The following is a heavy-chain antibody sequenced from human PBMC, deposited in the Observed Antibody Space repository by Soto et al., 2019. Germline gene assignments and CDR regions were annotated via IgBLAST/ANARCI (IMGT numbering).Heavy chain of an antibody. CDR1: GFSLSSGVG. V-gene: IGHV2-5*02. CDR3: ARRGVEAAGRGAKCFAP. D-gene: IGHD2-8*01. J-gene: IGHJ5*02. CDR2: IYWDDDK. Sequence: QITLKESGPTLVKPTQTLTLTCTFSGFSLSSGVGVSWIRQPPGKALEWLALIYWDDDKRYSPSLKSRLTIPKDTSKSGVVLKMTTIAPVEPPTYYCARRGVEAAGRGAKCFAPWGKGPLVPLSS.